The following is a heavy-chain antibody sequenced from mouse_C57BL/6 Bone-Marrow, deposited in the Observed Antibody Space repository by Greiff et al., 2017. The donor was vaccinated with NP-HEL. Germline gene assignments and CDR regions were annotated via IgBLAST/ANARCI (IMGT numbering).Heavy chain of an antibody. CDR3: ERELRGY. CDR2: IYPGDGDT. Sequence: VQLQQSGPELVKPGASVKISCKASGYAFSSSWMNWVKQRPGKGLEWIGRIYPGDGDTNYNGKFKGKATRTADKSSSTAYMHLSSLTSEDAAVYFCERELRGYWGQGTTLTVSS. D-gene: IGHD3-2*02. CDR1: GYAFSSSW. J-gene: IGHJ2*01. V-gene: IGHV1-82*01.